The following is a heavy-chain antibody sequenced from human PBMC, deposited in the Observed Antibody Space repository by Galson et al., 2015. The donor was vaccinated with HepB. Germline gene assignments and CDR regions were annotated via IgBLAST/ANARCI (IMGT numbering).Heavy chain of an antibody. CDR3: ARDSGTTVTTDAFDI. J-gene: IGHJ3*02. CDR2: INAGNGNT. D-gene: IGHD4-17*01. Sequence: SVKVSCKASGYTFTSYAMHWVRQAPGQRLEWMGWINAGNGNTKYSQKFQGRVTMTRDTSTSTVYMELSSLRSEDTAVYYCARDSGTTVTTDAFDIWGQGTMVTVSS. CDR1: GYTFTSYA. V-gene: IGHV1-3*01.